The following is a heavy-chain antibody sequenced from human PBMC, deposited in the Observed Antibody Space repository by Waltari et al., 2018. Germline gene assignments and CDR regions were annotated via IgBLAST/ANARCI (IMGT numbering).Heavy chain of an antibody. J-gene: IGHJ4*02. V-gene: IGHV4-4*07. CDR3: ARGSMAPGKGSSSRDSRFFDY. CDR1: GGSISSYY. Sequence: QVQLQESGPGLVKPSETLSLTCTVSGGSISSYYWSWIRPPAGKGLEWIGRIYTSGSTNYNPSLKSRVTMSVDTSKNQFSLKLSSVTAADTAVYYCARGSMAPGKGSSSRDSRFFDYWGQGTLVTVSS. D-gene: IGHD6-13*01. CDR2: IYTSGST.